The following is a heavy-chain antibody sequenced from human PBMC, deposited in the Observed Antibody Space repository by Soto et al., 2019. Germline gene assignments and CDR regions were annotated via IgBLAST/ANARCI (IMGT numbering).Heavy chain of an antibody. V-gene: IGHV2-5*02. CDR2: IYWDDDK. CDR3: AHRRNRDYDFWSGYYNDAFDI. J-gene: IGHJ3*02. Sequence: SGPTLVNPTQTLTLTCTFSGFSPSTSGVGVGWIRQPPGKALEWLALIYWDDDKRYSPSLKSRLTITKDTSKNQVVLTMTNMDPVDTATYYCAHRRNRDYDFWSGYYNDAFDIWGQGTMVTVSS. CDR1: GFSPSTSGVG. D-gene: IGHD3-3*01.